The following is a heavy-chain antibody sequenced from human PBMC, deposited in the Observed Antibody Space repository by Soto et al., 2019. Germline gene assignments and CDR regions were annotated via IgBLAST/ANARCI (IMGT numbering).Heavy chain of an antibody. CDR2: IMSSGST. J-gene: IGHJ5*02. Sequence: PGGSLRLSCAASGFTFTGYTINWVRQAPGRGLQWVSTIMSSGSTRYAASVKGRFSISRDISKSTVYLQMDNLRVEDTAVYYCAKGPYSDLINWFGPWGQGTLVTVSS. V-gene: IGHV3-23*01. D-gene: IGHD2-15*01. CDR1: GFTFTGYT. CDR3: AKGPYSDLINWFGP.